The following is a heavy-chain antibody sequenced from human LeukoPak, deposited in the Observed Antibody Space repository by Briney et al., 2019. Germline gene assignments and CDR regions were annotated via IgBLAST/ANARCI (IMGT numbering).Heavy chain of an antibody. CDR1: GYTFTSYD. V-gene: IGHV1-8*01. J-gene: IGHJ3*02. CDR2: MNPNSGNT. Sequence: ASVKVSCKASGYTFTSYDINWVRQATGQGLEWMGWMNPNSGNTGYAQKFQGRVTMTRDTSISTAYMELSRLRSDDTAVYYCARVTGPGDAFDIWGQGTMVTVSS. CDR3: ARVTGPGDAFDI. D-gene: IGHD3-9*01.